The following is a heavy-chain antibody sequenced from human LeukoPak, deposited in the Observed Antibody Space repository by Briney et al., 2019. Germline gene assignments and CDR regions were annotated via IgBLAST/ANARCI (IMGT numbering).Heavy chain of an antibody. CDR3: ARVRLVWLFALPYYYYGMDV. CDR1: GFTFSDYY. D-gene: IGHD3-3*01. J-gene: IGHJ6*02. CDR2: ISSSGSTI. Sequence: GGSLRLSCAASGFTFSDYYMSWIRQAPGKGLEWVSYISSSGSTIYYADSVKGRFTISRDNAKNSLYLQMNSLRAEDTAVYYCARVRLVWLFALPYYYYGMDVWGQGTTVTVSS. V-gene: IGHV3-11*01.